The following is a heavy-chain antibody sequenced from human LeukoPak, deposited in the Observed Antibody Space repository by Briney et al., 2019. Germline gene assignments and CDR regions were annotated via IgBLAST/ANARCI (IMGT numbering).Heavy chain of an antibody. CDR3: ARESWSDSVAFDI. Sequence: PGGSLRLSCAASGFTFSSYWMTWVRQAPGQGLEWVANIHQGGSEKYYVDSVKGRFTISRDSSKRTLYLQMNSLRAEDTAMYYCARESWSDSVAFDIWGLGTMVIVSS. V-gene: IGHV3-7*01. J-gene: IGHJ3*02. D-gene: IGHD3-3*01. CDR2: IHQGGSEK. CDR1: GFTFSSYW.